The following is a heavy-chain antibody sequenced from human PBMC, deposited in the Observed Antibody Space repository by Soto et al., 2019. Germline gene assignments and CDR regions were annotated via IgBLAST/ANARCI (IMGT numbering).Heavy chain of an antibody. Sequence: AGGSLRLSCVASGFTFSNYGMHWVRQAPGKGLEWVAVISYDGSNKYYADSVKGRFTISRDNSKNTLYPQMTSLRTEDTALYYCAKLDEGGLQYAYYAMDVWGQGTTVTVSS. CDR1: GFTFSNYG. CDR2: ISYDGSNK. J-gene: IGHJ6*02. D-gene: IGHD2-15*01. V-gene: IGHV3-30*18. CDR3: AKLDEGGLQYAYYAMDV.